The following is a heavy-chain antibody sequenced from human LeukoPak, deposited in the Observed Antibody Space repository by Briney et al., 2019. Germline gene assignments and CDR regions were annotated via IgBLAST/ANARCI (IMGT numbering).Heavy chain of an antibody. CDR1: GGSISSYY. CDR2: IYYSGST. V-gene: IGHV4-59*01. CDR3: ARSLYGSGSYRLYYYYGMDV. J-gene: IGHJ6*02. Sequence: SETLSLTCTVSGGSISSYYWSWIRQPPEKGLEWIGYIYYSGSTNYNPSLKSRVTISVDTSKNQFSLKLSSVTAADTAVYYCARSLYGSGSYRLYYYYGMDVWGQGTTVTVSS. D-gene: IGHD3-10*01.